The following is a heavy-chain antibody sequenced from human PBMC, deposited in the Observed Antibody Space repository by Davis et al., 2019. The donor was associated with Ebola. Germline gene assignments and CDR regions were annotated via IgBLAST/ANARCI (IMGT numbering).Heavy chain of an antibody. CDR2: MNPNSGNT. J-gene: IGHJ6*02. Sequence: AASVKVSCKASGYTFTSYDINWVRQATGQGLEWMGWMNPNSGNTGYAQKFQGRITMTRNISITTAYMELNSLRSEDTAVYYCAGPSNYDFWSGSRYYYYGMDVWGQGTTVTVSS. D-gene: IGHD3-3*01. V-gene: IGHV1-8*01. CDR3: AGPSNYDFWSGSRYYYYGMDV. CDR1: GYTFTSYD.